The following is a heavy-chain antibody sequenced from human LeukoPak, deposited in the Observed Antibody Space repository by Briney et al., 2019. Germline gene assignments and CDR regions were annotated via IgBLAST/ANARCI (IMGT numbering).Heavy chain of an antibody. Sequence: ASVKVSCKASGYTFTDYNFSWVRQAPGQGLEWMGWINPNSGGTNYAQKFQGRVTMTRDTSISTAYMELSRLRSDDTAVYYCARVVRGVMGATYYFDYWGQGTLVTVSS. CDR2: INPNSGGT. J-gene: IGHJ4*02. CDR1: GYTFTDYN. V-gene: IGHV1-2*02. CDR3: ARVVRGVMGATYYFDY. D-gene: IGHD3-10*01.